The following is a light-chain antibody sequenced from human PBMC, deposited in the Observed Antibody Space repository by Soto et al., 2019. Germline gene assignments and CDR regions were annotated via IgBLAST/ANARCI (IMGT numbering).Light chain of an antibody. J-gene: IGKJ1*01. Sequence: DIEMTQSPSSLSAFVGDRVTITCRASQRINGYLNWYQQKSGKAPKLLMYAASSLQGGVPSRFSGSGSGPVFTLTIISLQPEDFAIYCCQQTHSTPWTFGQGTKVDIK. CDR1: QRINGY. V-gene: IGKV1-39*01. CDR3: QQTHSTPWT. CDR2: AAS.